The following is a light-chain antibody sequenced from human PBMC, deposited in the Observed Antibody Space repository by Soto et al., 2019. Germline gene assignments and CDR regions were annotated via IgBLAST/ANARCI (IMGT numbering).Light chain of an antibody. CDR3: LQHNAYPWT. CDR1: QDIGLN. Sequence: DIPMTQSPSSLSASVGDRVTMTCRASQDIGLNLGWFKQKPGKAPKRLIYVASSLQGGVPSRVSGSGSGTEFTRTIGSLQPEDFGSYFCLQHNAYPWTFGQGTKVEV. V-gene: IGKV1-17*01. CDR2: VAS. J-gene: IGKJ1*01.